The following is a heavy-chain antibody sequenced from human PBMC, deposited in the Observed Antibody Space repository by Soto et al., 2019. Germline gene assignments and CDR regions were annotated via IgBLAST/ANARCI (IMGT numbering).Heavy chain of an antibody. CDR3: TTAGVHSGSYHWFDP. Sequence: PGGSLRLSCEASGLTFSVAWMNWVRQAPGKGLEWVGRIKSKTYGAATDYTTPVKGRFTILRDDSKNTLYLQMTSLTTEDTAVYYCTTAGVHSGSYHWFDPWGPGTLVTVSS. V-gene: IGHV3-15*07. CDR1: GLTFSVAW. D-gene: IGHD1-26*01. CDR2: IKSKTYGAAT. J-gene: IGHJ5*02.